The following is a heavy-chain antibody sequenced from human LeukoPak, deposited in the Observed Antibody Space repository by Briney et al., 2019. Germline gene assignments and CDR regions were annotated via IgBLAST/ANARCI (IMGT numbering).Heavy chain of an antibody. CDR1: GGSFSGYY. J-gene: IGHJ4*02. CDR3: ARGVIAAAGETFDY. Sequence: SETLSLTCAVYGGSFSGYYWSWIRQPPGKGLEWIGEINHSGSTNYNPSLKSRVTISVDTSKNQFSLKLSSVTAADTAVYYCARGVIAAAGETFDYWGQGTLVTVSS. D-gene: IGHD6-13*01. CDR2: INHSGST. V-gene: IGHV4-34*01.